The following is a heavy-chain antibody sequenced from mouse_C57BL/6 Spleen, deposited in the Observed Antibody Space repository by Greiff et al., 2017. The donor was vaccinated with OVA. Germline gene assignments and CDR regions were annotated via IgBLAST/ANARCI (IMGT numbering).Heavy chain of an antibody. CDR3: AREYGNFYYAMDY. V-gene: IGHV5-16*01. CDR2: INHDGSST. J-gene: IGHJ4*01. D-gene: IGHD2-10*02. Sequence: EVQRVESEGGLVQPGSSMKLSCTASGFTFSDYYMAWVRQVPEKGLEWVANINHDGSSTYYLESLKSRFIISRDNAKNILYLQMSGLKSDDTATYYYAREYGNFYYAMDYWGQGTSVTVSS. CDR1: GFTFSDYY.